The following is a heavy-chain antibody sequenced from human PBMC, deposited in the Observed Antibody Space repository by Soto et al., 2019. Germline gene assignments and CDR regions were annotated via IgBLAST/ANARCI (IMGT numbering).Heavy chain of an antibody. CDR3: ARDPRGDAAYYFDY. Sequence: GGSLRLSCAASGFTFSSYAMHWVRQAPGKGLEWVAVISYDGSNKYYADSVKGRFTISRDNSKNTLYLQMNSLRAEDTAMYYCARDPRGDAAYYFDYWGQGTLVTVSS. J-gene: IGHJ4*02. D-gene: IGHD6-25*01. V-gene: IGHV3-30-3*01. CDR2: ISYDGSNK. CDR1: GFTFSSYA.